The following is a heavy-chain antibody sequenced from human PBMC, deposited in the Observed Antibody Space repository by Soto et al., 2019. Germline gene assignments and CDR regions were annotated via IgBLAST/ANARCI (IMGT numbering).Heavy chain of an antibody. Sequence: SQTLSLTCAISGDSVSSNSAAWNWIRQSPSRGLEWLGRTYYRSKWYNDYAVSVKSRITINTDTSKNQFSLQLKSVTPEDTAVYYCARGWDQVVVAAPYYFDYWGKGTLVTVSS. CDR3: ARGWDQVVVAAPYYFDY. V-gene: IGHV6-1*01. CDR1: GDSVSSNSAA. D-gene: IGHD2-15*01. CDR2: TYYRSKWYN. J-gene: IGHJ4*02.